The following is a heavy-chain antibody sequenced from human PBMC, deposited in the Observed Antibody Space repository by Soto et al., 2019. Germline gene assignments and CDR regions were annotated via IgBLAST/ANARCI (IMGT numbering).Heavy chain of an antibody. Sequence: PGGSRRRAWAASGLTFSSYGMHGVRQAPGKGLEWVAVIWYDRSNKYYADSVKGRFTISRDNSQNTLYLQMNSLRDEDTAVYYCARDPDYGSGLIDYCGQRTLVTVSS. V-gene: IGHV3-33*01. CDR2: IWYDRSNK. CDR1: GLTFSSYG. CDR3: ARDPDYGSGLIDY. D-gene: IGHD3-10*01. J-gene: IGHJ4*02.